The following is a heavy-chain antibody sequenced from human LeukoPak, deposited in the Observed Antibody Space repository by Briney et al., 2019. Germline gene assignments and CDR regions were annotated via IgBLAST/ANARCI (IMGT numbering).Heavy chain of an antibody. V-gene: IGHV4-4*07. J-gene: IGHJ4*02. CDR1: GGSISSYY. CDR3: ARGPRGYQLLYSDY. Sequence: SETLSLTCTVSGGSISSYYWSWIRQPAGKGLEWIGRIYTSGSTNYNPSLKSRVTMSVDTSKNQFSLKLSSVTAADTAVYYCARGPRGYQLLYSDYWGQGTLVTVSS. D-gene: IGHD2-2*01. CDR2: IYTSGST.